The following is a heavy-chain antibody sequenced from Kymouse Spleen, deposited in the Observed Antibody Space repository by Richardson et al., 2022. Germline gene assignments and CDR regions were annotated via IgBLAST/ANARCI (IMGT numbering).Heavy chain of an antibody. CDR1: GGSISSGGYY. Sequence: QVQLQESGPGLVKPSQTLSLTCTVSGGSISSGGYYWSWIRQHPGKGLEWIGYIYYSGSTYYNPSLKSRVTISVDTSKNQFSLKLSSVTAADTAVYYCASLTMVRGVIITGYFDYWGQGTLVTVSS. J-gene: IGHJ4*02. D-gene: IGHD3-10*01. V-gene: IGHV4-31*03. CDR2: IYYSGST. CDR3: ASLTMVRGVIITGYFDY.